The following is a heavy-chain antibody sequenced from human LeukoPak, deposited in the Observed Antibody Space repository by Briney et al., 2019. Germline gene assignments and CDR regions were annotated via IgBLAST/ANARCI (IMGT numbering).Heavy chain of an antibody. CDR3: AGGVIVTSFDY. J-gene: IGHJ4*02. V-gene: IGHV3-9*01. D-gene: IGHD3-16*02. Sequence: GGSLRLSCAASGFTFDGYAMHWVRQAPGKGLEWVSGISWNSGSIGYADSVKGRFTISRDNAKKSLYLQMNSLRAEDTALYYCAGGVIVTSFDYWGQGTLVTASS. CDR1: GFTFDGYA. CDR2: ISWNSGSI.